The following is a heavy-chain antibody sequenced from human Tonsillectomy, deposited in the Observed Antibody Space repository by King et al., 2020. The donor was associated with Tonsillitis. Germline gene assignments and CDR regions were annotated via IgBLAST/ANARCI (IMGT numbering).Heavy chain of an antibody. Sequence: VQLVESGGGVVQPGRSLKLSCAASGFTFSSYGMHWVRQAPGKGLEWGAVIWYDGSNNYYADSVKGRFTISRDNSKNTLYLQMTSLRAEDTAVYYCARDSMGDLGKDGDLGYWGQGTLVTVSS. D-gene: IGHD4-17*01. CDR3: ARDSMGDLGKDGDLGY. V-gene: IGHV3-33*08. CDR2: IWYDGSNN. J-gene: IGHJ4*02. CDR1: GFTFSSYG.